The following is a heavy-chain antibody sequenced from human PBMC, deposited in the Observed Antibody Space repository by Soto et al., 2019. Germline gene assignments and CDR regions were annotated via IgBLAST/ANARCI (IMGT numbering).Heavy chain of an antibody. Sequence: QVQLVQSGAEVKKPGSSVKVSCKASGGTFSSYALSWVRQAPGQGLEWMGGIIPIFGTANYAQKFQGRVTITADESTGTAYRELSSLRSDDTAVYYCARGARYCSGGSCSSFYYWFQGTLVTFSS. J-gene: IGHJ4*02. V-gene: IGHV1-69*01. CDR1: GGTFSSYA. CDR3: ARGARYCSGGSCSSFYY. D-gene: IGHD2-15*01. CDR2: IIPIFGTA.